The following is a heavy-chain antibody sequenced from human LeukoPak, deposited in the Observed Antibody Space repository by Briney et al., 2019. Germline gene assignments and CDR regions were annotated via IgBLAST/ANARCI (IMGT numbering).Heavy chain of an antibody. J-gene: IGHJ6*02. V-gene: IGHV4-34*01. Sequence: PSETLSLTCAVCGGSFSGYYWSWIRQPPGKGLEWIGEINHSGSTNYNPSLKSRVTISVDTSKNQFSLKLRSVTAADTAVYYCARGRGGYYDFWSGPPPPYYYGMDVWGQGTTVTVSS. CDR3: ARGRGGYYDFWSGPPPPYYYGMDV. CDR1: GGSFSGYY. D-gene: IGHD3-3*01. CDR2: INHSGST.